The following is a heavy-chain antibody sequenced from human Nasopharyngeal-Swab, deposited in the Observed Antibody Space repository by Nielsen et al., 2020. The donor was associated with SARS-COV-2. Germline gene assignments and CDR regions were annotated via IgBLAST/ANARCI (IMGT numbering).Heavy chain of an antibody. D-gene: IGHD6-13*01. J-gene: IGHJ3*02. CDR3: AKKDKLQHLDAFDI. CDR1: GGSISSVSYY. CDR2: ILTNGST. Sequence: LRLSCTVSGGSISSVSYYWSWLRQPAGKGLEWIGRILTNGSTNYNPSLKSRITISVDTSKNQFSLRLSSVTAADTAVYYCAKKDKLQHLDAFDIWGQGTVVTVSS. V-gene: IGHV4-61*02.